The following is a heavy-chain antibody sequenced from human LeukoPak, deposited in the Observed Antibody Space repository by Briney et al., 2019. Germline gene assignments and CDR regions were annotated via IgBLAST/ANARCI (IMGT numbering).Heavy chain of an antibody. CDR3: ARQVEEQWLINWFDP. Sequence: GESLKISCKGSGYSFTSYWIGWVRQMPGKGLEWMGIIYPGDSDTRYSPSFQGQVTISADKSISTAYLQWSSLKASDTAMYHCARQVEEQWLINWFDPWGQGTLVTVSS. V-gene: IGHV5-51*01. CDR1: GYSFTSYW. J-gene: IGHJ5*02. CDR2: IYPGDSDT. D-gene: IGHD6-19*01.